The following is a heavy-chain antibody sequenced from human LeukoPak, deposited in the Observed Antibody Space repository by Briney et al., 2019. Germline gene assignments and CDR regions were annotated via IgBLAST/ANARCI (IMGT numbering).Heavy chain of an antibody. CDR1: GFTFRSYA. V-gene: IGHV3-30*04. J-gene: IGHJ4*02. CDR3: ARGADYFDY. Sequence: GGSLRLSCAASGFTFRSYAMHWVRQAPGQGLEWVAVISYDGSNKSYADSVKGRFTISRDNSKNTLYLQMNSLRAEDTAVYYCARGADYFDYWGQGTLVTVSS. CDR2: ISYDGSNK.